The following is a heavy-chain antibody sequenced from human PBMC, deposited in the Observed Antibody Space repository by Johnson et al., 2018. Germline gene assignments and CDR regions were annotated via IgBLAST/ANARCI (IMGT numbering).Heavy chain of an antibody. V-gene: IGHV3-9*01. CDR2: IDFKSAGI. J-gene: IGHJ3*02. D-gene: IGHD7-27*01. CDR3: AKGNWGNAFDI. CDR1: GFSFEDYT. Sequence: VQLVESGGGLVQPGRSLRLSCAASGFSFEDYTMHWVRQVPGKGLEWVSSIDFKSAGIAYADSVKGRFTISRDNARKSLYLQMNSLRAEDTALYYYAKGNWGNAFDIWGQGTVVTVSS.